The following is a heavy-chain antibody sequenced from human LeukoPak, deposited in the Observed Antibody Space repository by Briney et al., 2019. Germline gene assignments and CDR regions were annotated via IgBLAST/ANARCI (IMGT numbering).Heavy chain of an antibody. CDR2: INHSRST. V-gene: IGHV4-34*01. J-gene: IGHJ5*02. CDR3: ARGDAGESYMT. CDR1: GGSFSGYY. D-gene: IGHD1-26*01. Sequence: SETLSLTCAVYGGSFSGYYWSWIRQPPGKGLEWIGEINHSRSTNYNPSLKSRVTISVDTSKNQFSLKLSSVTAADTAVYYCARGDAGESYMTWGQGTLVTVSS.